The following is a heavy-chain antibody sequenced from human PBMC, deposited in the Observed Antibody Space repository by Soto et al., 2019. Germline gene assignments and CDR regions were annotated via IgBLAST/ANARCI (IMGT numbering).Heavy chain of an antibody. Sequence: EVQLVQSGAEVKKPGESLKISCKASGYIFTSFWIGWVRQMPGKGLEWMGIIYPGDSDTRYSPSFQGQVTISADKSVNTAYLQWSTLKDSDTAMYFCPRPPHTYYGSGGLDYWGQGTLITVSS. J-gene: IGHJ4*02. CDR1: GYIFTSFW. CDR3: PRPPHTYYGSGGLDY. V-gene: IGHV5-51*03. CDR2: IYPGDSDT. D-gene: IGHD3-10*01.